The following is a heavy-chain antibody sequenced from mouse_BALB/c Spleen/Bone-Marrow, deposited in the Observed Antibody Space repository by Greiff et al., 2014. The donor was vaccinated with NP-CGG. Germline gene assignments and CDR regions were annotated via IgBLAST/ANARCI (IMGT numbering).Heavy chain of an antibody. V-gene: IGHV1-5*01. Sequence: VQLQQSGTVLARPGAAVKMSCKASGSTFSNYWMHWVKQRPGQGLEWIGTIYPGNSDTTYNQKFQGKAKLTAVTSTSTAYMELSSLTNEDSAVYYCTTLARNNFDDWGQGTTLTVSS. CDR3: TTLARNNFDD. D-gene: IGHD3-1*01. CDR1: GSTFSNYW. CDR2: IYPGNSDT. J-gene: IGHJ2*01.